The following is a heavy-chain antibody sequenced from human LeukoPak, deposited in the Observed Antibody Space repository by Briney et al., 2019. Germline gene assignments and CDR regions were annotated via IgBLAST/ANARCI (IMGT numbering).Heavy chain of an antibody. CDR3: ARGRVWGSYRSIYYFDY. Sequence: SETLSLTCAVYGGSFSGYYWSWIRQPPGKGLEWIGEINHSGSTNYNPSLKSRVAISVDTSKNQFSLKLSSVTAADTAVYYCARGRVWGSYRSIYYFDYWGQGTLVTVSS. CDR2: INHSGST. D-gene: IGHD3-16*02. CDR1: GGSFSGYY. V-gene: IGHV4-34*01. J-gene: IGHJ4*02.